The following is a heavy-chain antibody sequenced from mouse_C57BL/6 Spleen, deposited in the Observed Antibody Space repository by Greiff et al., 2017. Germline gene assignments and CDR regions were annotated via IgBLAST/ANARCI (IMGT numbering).Heavy chain of an antibody. CDR3: ARAQYSNWNYFDY. V-gene: IGHV1-53*01. D-gene: IGHD2-5*01. CDR1: GYTFTSYW. J-gene: IGHJ2*01. Sequence: QVQLKQPGTELVKPGASVKLFCKASGYTFTSYWMHWVKQRPGQGLEWIGNINPSNGGTNYNEKFKSKATLTVDKSSSTAYMQLSSLTSEDSAVYYCARAQYSNWNYFDYWGQGTTRTVSS. CDR2: INPSNGGT.